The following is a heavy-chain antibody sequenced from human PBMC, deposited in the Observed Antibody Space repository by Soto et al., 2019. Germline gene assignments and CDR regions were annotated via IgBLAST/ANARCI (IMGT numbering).Heavy chain of an antibody. Sequence: QVQLVQSGAEVRKPGSSVKVSCKAPGGTFSTYIISWVRQAPGQGLEWMGRIIPIPDITNYAQKFQGIIPITADRSTSATYKEQTTLKSEDTAVYYCATDRIKTRADAFDLWGQGTMVTVSS. V-gene: IGHV1-69*08. CDR1: GGTFSTYI. CDR3: ATDRIKTRADAFDL. J-gene: IGHJ3*01. CDR2: IIPIPDIT.